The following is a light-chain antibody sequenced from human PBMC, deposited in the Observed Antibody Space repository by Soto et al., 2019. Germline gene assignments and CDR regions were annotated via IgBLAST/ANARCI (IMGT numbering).Light chain of an antibody. CDR3: SSYAGSQEV. J-gene: IGLJ2*01. CDR1: SSDVGGYNY. Sequence: QSALTQPPSASGSPGQSVTISCTGTSSDVGGYNYVSWYQQHPGKAPKLMIYEVSKRPSGVPDRFSGSKSGNTASLTVSGLQAEDEADYYCSSYAGSQEVFGGGTKLTVL. CDR2: EVS. V-gene: IGLV2-8*01.